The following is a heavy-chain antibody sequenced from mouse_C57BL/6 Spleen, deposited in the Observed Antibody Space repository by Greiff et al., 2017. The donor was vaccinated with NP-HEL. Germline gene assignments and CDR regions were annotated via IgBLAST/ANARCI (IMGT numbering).Heavy chain of an antibody. V-gene: IGHV5-16*01. CDR3: AREDDGSRNYCAMDY. J-gene: IGHJ4*01. Sequence: EVMLVESEGGLVQPGSSMKLSCTASGFTFSDYYMAWVRQVPEKGLEWVANINYDGSSTYYLDSLKSRFIISRDNAKNILYLQMSSLKSEDTATYYCAREDDGSRNYCAMDYWGQGTSVTVSS. CDR1: GFTFSDYY. D-gene: IGHD2-3*01. CDR2: INYDGSST.